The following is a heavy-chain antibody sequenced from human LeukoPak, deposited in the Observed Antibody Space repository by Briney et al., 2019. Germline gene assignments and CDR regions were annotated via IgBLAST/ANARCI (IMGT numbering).Heavy chain of an antibody. Sequence: PGGSLRLSCAASGFTFNSYSMNWVRQAPGKGREWVSSISGSRSYIYYADSVKGRFSISRDNAKNSLYLQMNSLRADDTAVYYCARDPRLLWFGEAPWDYYYYMDVWGKGTTVTVSS. D-gene: IGHD3-10*01. CDR3: ARDPRLLWFGEAPWDYYYYMDV. CDR1: GFTFNSYS. V-gene: IGHV3-21*01. J-gene: IGHJ6*03. CDR2: ISGSRSYI.